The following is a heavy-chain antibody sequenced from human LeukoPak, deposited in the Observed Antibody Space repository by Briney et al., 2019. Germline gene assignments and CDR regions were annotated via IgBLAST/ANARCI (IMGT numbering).Heavy chain of an antibody. Sequence: GGSLRLSCAASGFTFSSYGMTWVRQAPGKGLEWVSTISGSGGGTYYADSVKGRFTISRDNSKNTLCLQMNSLRAEDTAVYYCARVANDSSGYHSLLFDYWGQGTLVTVSS. CDR3: ARVANDSSGYHSLLFDY. CDR1: GFTFSSYG. D-gene: IGHD3-22*01. CDR2: ISGSGGGT. J-gene: IGHJ4*02. V-gene: IGHV3-23*01.